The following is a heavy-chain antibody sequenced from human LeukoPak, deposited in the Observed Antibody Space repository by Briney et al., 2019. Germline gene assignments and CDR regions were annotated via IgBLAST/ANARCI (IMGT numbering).Heavy chain of an antibody. CDR2: INHSGST. D-gene: IGHD3-10*01. CDR3: ARGPAAGGEYYYYGMDV. J-gene: IGHJ6*02. V-gene: IGHV4-34*01. CDR1: GGSFSGYY. Sequence: PSETLSLTCAVYGGSFSGYYWSWIRQPPGKGLEWIGEINHSGSTNYNPSLKSRVTISVDTSKNQFSLKLSSVTAADTAVYYCARGPAAGGEYYYYGMDVWGQGTTVTVSS.